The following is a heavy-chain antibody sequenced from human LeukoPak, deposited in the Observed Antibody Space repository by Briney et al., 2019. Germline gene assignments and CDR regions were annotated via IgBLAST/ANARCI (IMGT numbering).Heavy chain of an antibody. J-gene: IGHJ6*02. CDR1: GFTFSGYS. V-gene: IGHV3-21*01. D-gene: IGHD3-22*01. Sequence: GGSLRLSCAASGFTFSGYSMNWVRQAPGKGLEWVSSISSSSSYIYYADSVKGRFTISRDNAKNSLYLQMNSLRAEDTAVYYCARDYYDSSGYYNYYYYYGMDVWGQGTTVTVSS. CDR3: ARDYYDSSGYYNYYYYYGMDV. CDR2: ISSSSSYI.